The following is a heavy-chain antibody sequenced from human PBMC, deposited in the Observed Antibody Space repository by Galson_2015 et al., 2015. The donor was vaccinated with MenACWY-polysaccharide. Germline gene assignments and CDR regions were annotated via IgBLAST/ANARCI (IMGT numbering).Heavy chain of an antibody. CDR1: GYKFTSYD. V-gene: IGHV1-8*01. D-gene: IGHD2-21*01. CDR2: MNPNSGNT. Sequence: SVKVSCKASGYKFTSYDINWVRQATGQGLEWMGWMNPNSGNTGYAQKFQGRVTMTSSSAMGTAFMELSSLRSEDTAVYYCARIIARKYTFADSWGQGTLVTVSS. CDR3: ARIIARKYTFADS. J-gene: IGHJ4*02.